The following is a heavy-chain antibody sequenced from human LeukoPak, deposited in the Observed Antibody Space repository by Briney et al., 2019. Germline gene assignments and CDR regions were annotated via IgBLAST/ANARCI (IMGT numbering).Heavy chain of an antibody. Sequence: ASVKVSCKASGGTFSSYAISWVPQAPAQGLEWMGRIIPIFGTANYAQKFQGRVTITTDESTSTAYMELSSMLSADTAVYYCATTRNSSGYSLEYFQHQGTRILVTVSS. J-gene: IGHJ1*01. D-gene: IGHD6-19*01. CDR1: GGTFSSYA. CDR2: IIPIFGTA. V-gene: IGHV1-69*05. CDR3: ATTRNSSGYSLEYFQH.